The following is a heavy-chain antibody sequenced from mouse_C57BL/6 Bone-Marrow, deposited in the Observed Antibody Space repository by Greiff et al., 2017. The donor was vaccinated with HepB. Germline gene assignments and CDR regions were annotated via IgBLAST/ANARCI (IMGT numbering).Heavy chain of an antibody. J-gene: IGHJ1*03. D-gene: IGHD1-1*01. CDR1: GYTFTSYG. V-gene: IGHV1-81*01. CDR3: AREDYDGSSSRYFDV. CDR2: IYPRSCNT. Sequence: QVQLKESGAELARPGASVKLSCKASGYTFTSYGISWVKQRTGQGLEWIGEIYPRSCNTYYNEKFKGKATLTADKSSSTAYMELRSLTSEDSAVYFWAREDYDGSSSRYFDVWGTGTTVNVAS.